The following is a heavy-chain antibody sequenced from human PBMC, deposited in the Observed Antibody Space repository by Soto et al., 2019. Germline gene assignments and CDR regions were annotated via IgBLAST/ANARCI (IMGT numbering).Heavy chain of an antibody. Sequence: PSETLSLTCTVSGGSISSSNWWSWVRQPPGKGLEWIGEIYHSGSTNYNPSLKSRVTISVDKSKNQFSLELSSVTAADTAVYYCARELTDCSSTSCYSWTTFDYWGQGTLVTVSS. CDR1: GGSISSSNW. J-gene: IGHJ4*02. CDR3: ARELTDCSSTSCYSWTTFDY. V-gene: IGHV4-4*02. D-gene: IGHD2-2*01. CDR2: IYHSGST.